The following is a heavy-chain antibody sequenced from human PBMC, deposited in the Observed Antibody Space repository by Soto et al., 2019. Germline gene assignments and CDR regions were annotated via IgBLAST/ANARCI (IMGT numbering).Heavy chain of an antibody. D-gene: IGHD1-26*01. V-gene: IGHV1-2*04. CDR2: INPNSGGT. CDR3: ARDLRREDWPITGEWGY. CDR1: GYTFTGYY. J-gene: IGHJ4*02. Sequence: ASVKVSCKASGYTFTGYYMHWVRQAPGQGLEWMGWINPNSGGTNYAQKFQGWVTMTRDTSISTAYMELSRLRSDDTAVYYCARDLRREDWPITGEWGYWGQGTLVTVSS.